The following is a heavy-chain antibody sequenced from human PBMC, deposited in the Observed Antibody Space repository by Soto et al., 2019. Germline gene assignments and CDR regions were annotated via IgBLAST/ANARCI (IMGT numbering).Heavy chain of an antibody. J-gene: IGHJ3*02. Sequence: SETLSLTCTVSGGSISSGGYYWSWIRQHPGKGLEWIGYIYYSGSTYYNPSLKSRVTISVDTSKNQFSLKLSSVTAADTAVYYCARGQSITMIVVALGGAFDIWGQGTMVTVSS. V-gene: IGHV4-31*03. CDR3: ARGQSITMIVVALGGAFDI. CDR1: GGSISSGGYY. D-gene: IGHD3-22*01. CDR2: IYYSGST.